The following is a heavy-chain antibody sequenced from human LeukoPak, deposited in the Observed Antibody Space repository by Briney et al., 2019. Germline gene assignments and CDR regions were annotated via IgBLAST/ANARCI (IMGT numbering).Heavy chain of an antibody. CDR3: AKDRHIVVVTAIDY. CDR2: IYYSGST. J-gene: IGHJ4*02. Sequence: SSETLSLTCTVSGGSISSYYWSWIRQPPGKGLEWIGYIYYSGSTNYNPSLKSRVTISVDTSKNQFSLKLSSVTAADTAVYYCAKDRHIVVVTAIDYWGQGILVTVSS. CDR1: GGSISSYY. D-gene: IGHD2-21*02. V-gene: IGHV4-59*01.